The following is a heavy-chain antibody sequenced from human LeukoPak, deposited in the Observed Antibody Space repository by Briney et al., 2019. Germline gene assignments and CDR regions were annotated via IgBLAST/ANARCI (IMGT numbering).Heavy chain of an antibody. V-gene: IGHV1-69*13. Sequence: SVKVSCKASGGTFSSYAISWVRQAPGQGVEWMGGIIPIFGTANYAQKFQGRVTITADESTSTAYMELSSLRSEDTAVYYCARGGYYYDSSGYIDAFDIWGQGTMVTVSS. CDR3: ARGGYYYDSSGYIDAFDI. D-gene: IGHD3-22*01. CDR2: IIPIFGTA. CDR1: GGTFSSYA. J-gene: IGHJ3*02.